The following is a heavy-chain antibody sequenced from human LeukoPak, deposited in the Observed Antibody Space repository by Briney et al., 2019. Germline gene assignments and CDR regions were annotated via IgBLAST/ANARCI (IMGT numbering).Heavy chain of an antibody. CDR3: ARDEYSSGWYSFYFDY. D-gene: IGHD6-19*01. V-gene: IGHV6-1*01. CDR1: GDSVSSNSAA. CDR2: TYYMSTWYN. Sequence: SQTLSLTCALSGDSVSSNSAASNWIRQSPSRCLESQRRTYYMSTWYNDYAVSVKSRITIITDTSKNQFSLQLNSVSLEDTAVYYCARDEYSSGWYSFYFDYWDQGTLVTVS. J-gene: IGHJ4*02.